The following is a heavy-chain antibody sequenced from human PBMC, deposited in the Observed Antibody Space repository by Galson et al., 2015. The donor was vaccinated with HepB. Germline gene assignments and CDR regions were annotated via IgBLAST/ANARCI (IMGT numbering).Heavy chain of an antibody. V-gene: IGHV3-7*01. J-gene: IGHJ2*01. CDR2: IKQDGSEK. D-gene: IGHD6-13*01. CDR3: AKLGRRSSWYFDL. Sequence: SLRLSCAASGFTLSTYWMSWVRQAPGKGLEWVANIKQDGSEKYYVDSVKGRFIISRDNAENSLYLQMNSLRAEDTGVYYCAKLGRRSSWYFDLWGRGTLVTVSS. CDR1: GFTLSTYW.